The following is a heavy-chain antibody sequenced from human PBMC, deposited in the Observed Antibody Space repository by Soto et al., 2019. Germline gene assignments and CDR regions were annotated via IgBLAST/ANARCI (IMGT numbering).Heavy chain of an antibody. CDR2: INHSGST. V-gene: IGHV4-34*01. J-gene: IGHJ4*02. CDR1: GGSFSGYY. Sequence: SETLSLTCAVYGGSFSGYYWSWIRQPPGKGLEWIGEINHSGSTNYNPSLKSRVTISVDTSKNQFSLKLSSVTAADTAVYYCARHMKDIVVVPAAMDYLEGFDYWGQGTLVTVSS. CDR3: ARHMKDIVVVPAAMDYLEGFDY. D-gene: IGHD2-2*01.